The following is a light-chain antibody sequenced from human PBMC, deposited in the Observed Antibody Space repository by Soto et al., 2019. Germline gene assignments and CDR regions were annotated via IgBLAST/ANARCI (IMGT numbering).Light chain of an antibody. J-gene: IGKJ1*01. CDR2: GAS. Sequence: EMKLTESRSSLALSPGERTTHSCGVSQSVTSNYFAWYQQKPGQAPRLLIFGASIRVTGISDRFIGSGSGTHFPLTSAILASELTAVYYFRRSVPSLWAIGRGTKVDIK. V-gene: IGKV3-20*01. CDR1: QSVTSNY. CDR3: RRSVPSLWA.